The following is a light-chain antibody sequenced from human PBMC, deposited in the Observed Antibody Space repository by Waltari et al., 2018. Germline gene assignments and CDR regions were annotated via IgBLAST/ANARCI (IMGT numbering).Light chain of an antibody. CDR3: AVWDDSLNGPV. CDR2: LNN. CDR1: SSNIGSNT. J-gene: IGLJ2*01. V-gene: IGLV1-44*01. Sequence: QSVLTQPPSASGTPGQRVTISCSGSSSNIGSNTVHWYQQLPGTAPKLLIYLNNQWPSGVPDRCSGSKSGTSASLAIRGLQSEDEADYYCAVWDDSLNGPVCGGGTKLTVL.